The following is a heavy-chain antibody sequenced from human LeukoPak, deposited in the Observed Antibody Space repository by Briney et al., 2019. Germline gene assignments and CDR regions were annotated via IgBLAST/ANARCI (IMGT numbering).Heavy chain of an antibody. CDR2: INPNSGGT. J-gene: IGHJ3*02. V-gene: IGHV1-2*02. Sequence: GASVKVSCKASGYTFTGYFMHWVRQAPGQGLEWMGWINPNSGGTNYAQKFQGRVTMTRDMSTSTVYMELSSLRSEDTAVYYCARAVNYYDSSGYYPDAFDIWGQGTMVTVSS. CDR3: ARAVNYYDSSGYYPDAFDI. CDR1: GYTFTGYF. D-gene: IGHD3-22*01.